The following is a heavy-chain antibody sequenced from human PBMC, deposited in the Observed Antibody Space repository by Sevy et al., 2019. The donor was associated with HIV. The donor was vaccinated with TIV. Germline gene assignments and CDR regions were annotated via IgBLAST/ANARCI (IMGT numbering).Heavy chain of an antibody. CDR3: ARDIMSP. CDR2: MAPSNGDT. V-gene: IGHV1-8*01. Sequence: ASVKVSCKTSGYSFNKYDINWVRQAPGQGIEWMGWMAPSNGDTGYAPKFQGRVTMTRNTSTTTAYMELSSLTSDDTAIYYCARDIMSPWGQGTAVTVSS. CDR1: GYSFNKYD. D-gene: IGHD2-8*01. J-gene: IGHJ5*02.